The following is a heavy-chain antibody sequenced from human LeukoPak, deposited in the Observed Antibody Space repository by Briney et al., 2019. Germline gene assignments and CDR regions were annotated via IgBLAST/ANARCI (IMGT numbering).Heavy chain of an antibody. Sequence: PGGSLRLSCAASGFTFSDYWMHWVRQVPGKGLVWVSRINDDGRSTSEAVSVKGRFTISRDNAKNTLYLQMNSLRVEDTAIYHCARSAAGLDYWGQGTLVTVSS. CDR3: ARSAAGLDY. D-gene: IGHD6-13*01. V-gene: IGHV3-74*01. CDR2: INDDGRST. J-gene: IGHJ4*02. CDR1: GFTFSDYW.